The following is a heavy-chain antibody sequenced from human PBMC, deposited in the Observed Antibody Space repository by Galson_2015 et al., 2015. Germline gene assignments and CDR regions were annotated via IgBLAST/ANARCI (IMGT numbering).Heavy chain of an antibody. V-gene: IGHV1-46*01. CDR1: GYTFTSYY. CDR3: ARVKVSITMVRGAEGVFDY. J-gene: IGHJ4*02. Sequence: SVKVSCKASGYTFTSYYMHWVRQAPGQGLEWMGIINPSGGSTSYAQKFQGRVTMTRDTSTSTVYMELSSLRSEDTAVYCCARVKVSITMVRGAEGVFDYWGQGTLVTVSS. CDR2: INPSGGST. D-gene: IGHD3-10*01.